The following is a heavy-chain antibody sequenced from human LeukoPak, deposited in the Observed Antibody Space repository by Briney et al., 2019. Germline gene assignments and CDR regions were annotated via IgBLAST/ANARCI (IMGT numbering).Heavy chain of an antibody. V-gene: IGHV3-30*04. D-gene: IGHD3-10*01. CDR2: ISSDATNK. CDR1: GFTFNYNA. J-gene: IGHJ3*01. Sequence: PGGSLRLSCAASGFTFNYNAMHWVRQVPSKGLDWVAFISSDATNKHYADSVKGRFTISRDESKNTLDLQMNSLRADDTAVYYCARDRARDYNSDGFDLWGQGTLVTVSS. CDR3: ARDRARDYNSDGFDL.